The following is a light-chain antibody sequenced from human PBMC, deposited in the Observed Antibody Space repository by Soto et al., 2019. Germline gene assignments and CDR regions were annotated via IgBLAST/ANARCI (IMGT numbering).Light chain of an antibody. CDR2: DAY. J-gene: IGKJ2*03. Sequence: EIVLTQSPSTLSLSPGERATLSCRASQSVSSYLAWYQQKPGQAPRLLIYDAYNRATGIPARFSGSGSGTDFTLTISSLKLEDVAGYYCQQRSNWRPYRFGQGTKVDIK. V-gene: IGKV3-11*01. CDR3: QQRSNWRPYR. CDR1: QSVSSY.